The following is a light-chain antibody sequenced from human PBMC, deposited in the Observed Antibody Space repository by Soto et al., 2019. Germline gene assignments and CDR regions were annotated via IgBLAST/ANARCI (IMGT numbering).Light chain of an antibody. CDR3: SSYTTNSPLNV. CDR1: TSDVGGYNS. J-gene: IGLJ1*01. V-gene: IGLV2-14*01. Sequence: QSALTQPASVSGSPGQSITISCTGTTSDVGGYNSVSWYQQHPGKAPTLIFYEVSDRPSGISNRFSGSKSGNTASLTISGLQAEDEADYYCSSYTTNSPLNVFGSGTKLTV. CDR2: EVS.